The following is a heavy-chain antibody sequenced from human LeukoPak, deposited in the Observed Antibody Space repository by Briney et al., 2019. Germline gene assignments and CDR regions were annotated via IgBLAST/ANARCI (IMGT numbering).Heavy chain of an antibody. V-gene: IGHV3-11*04. Sequence: PGGSLRLSCVASGFTFSNSAMSWIRQAPGKGLEWVSYISSSGSTIYYADSVKGRFTISRDNAKNSLYLQMNSLRAEDTAVYYCARDPNGYSYGYHAFDIWGQGTMVTVSS. J-gene: IGHJ3*02. D-gene: IGHD5-18*01. CDR1: GFTFSNSA. CDR3: ARDPNGYSYGYHAFDI. CDR2: ISSSGSTI.